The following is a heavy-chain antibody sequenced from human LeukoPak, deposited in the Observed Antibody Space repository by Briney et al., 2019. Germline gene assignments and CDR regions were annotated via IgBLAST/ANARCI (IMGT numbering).Heavy chain of an antibody. CDR3: ATMSGDD. V-gene: IGHV3-7*05. Sequence: GGSLRLSCVASGFTFSLYWMSWVRQAPGKGLEWVAITNQDGSEKYYVDFVKGRFTISRDNPKNSLYLQMNNLRTEDTAVYYCATMSGDDWGQGTLVTVSS. J-gene: IGHJ4*02. D-gene: IGHD1-26*01. CDR2: TNQDGSEK. CDR1: GFTFSLYW.